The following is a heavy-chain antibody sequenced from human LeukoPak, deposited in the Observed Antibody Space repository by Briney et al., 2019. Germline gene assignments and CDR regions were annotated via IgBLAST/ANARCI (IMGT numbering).Heavy chain of an antibody. J-gene: IGHJ4*02. CDR1: GFAFNNYW. V-gene: IGHV3-74*01. CDR3: ARGTSITAGIDY. CDR2: TNIDGAST. Sequence: PGGSLRLSCAASGFAFNNYWMFWVRQAPGKGLVWISQTNIDGASTTYGDPAKGRFTASRDNAKSILYLQLNSLGVEDTAVYYCARGTSITAGIDYWGQGTLVSVSS. D-gene: IGHD6-13*01.